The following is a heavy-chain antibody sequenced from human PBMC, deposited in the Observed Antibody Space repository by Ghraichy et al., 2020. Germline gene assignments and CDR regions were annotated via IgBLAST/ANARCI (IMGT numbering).Heavy chain of an antibody. D-gene: IGHD2-2*01. CDR3: ARSRSSYCSSTSCYPNYYYYYMDV. V-gene: IGHV1-69*06. CDR2: IIPIFGTA. CDR1: GGTFSSYA. J-gene: IGHJ6*03. Sequence: SVKVSCKASGGTFSSYAISWVRQAPGQGLEWMGGIIPIFGTANYAQKFQGRVTITADKSTSTAYMELSSLRSEDTAVYYCARSRSSYCSSTSCYPNYYYYYMDVWGKGTTVTVSS.